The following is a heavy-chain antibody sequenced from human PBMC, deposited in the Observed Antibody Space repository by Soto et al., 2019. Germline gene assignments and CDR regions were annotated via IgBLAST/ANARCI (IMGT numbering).Heavy chain of an antibody. V-gene: IGHV3-7*03. CDR3: ARVPTDYSSSWYWFDP. CDR1: GFTFNSYW. D-gene: IGHD6-13*01. Sequence: GGSLRLSCAASGFTFNSYWMTWVRQAPGKGLEWVATMDQDGSDKYYVDSVKGRFTISRDNAKNSLYLQMNSLTAEDTAAYYCARVPTDYSSSWYWFDPWGQGXLVTVSS. CDR2: MDQDGSDK. J-gene: IGHJ5*02.